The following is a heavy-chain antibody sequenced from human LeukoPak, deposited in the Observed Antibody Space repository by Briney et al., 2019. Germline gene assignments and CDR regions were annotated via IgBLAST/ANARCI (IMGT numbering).Heavy chain of an antibody. Sequence: GGSLRLSCAASGFTFSDYYMSWIRQAPGKGLEWVSYISSSGSTIYYADSVKGRFTISRDNAKNSLYLQMNSLRAEDTAMYYCARVPLQPVWFDLWGQGTLVIVSS. D-gene: IGHD5-24*01. J-gene: IGHJ5*02. V-gene: IGHV3-11*01. CDR3: ARVPLQPVWFDL. CDR2: ISSSGSTI. CDR1: GFTFSDYY.